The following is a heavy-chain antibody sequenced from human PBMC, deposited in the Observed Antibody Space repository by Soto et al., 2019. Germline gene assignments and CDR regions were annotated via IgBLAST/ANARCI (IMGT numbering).Heavy chain of an antibody. Sequence: SSETLSLTCSVSGDSISNLDYFWAWIRQPPGQALEYIGYIYKSATTYYNPSFESRVAISVDTSKSQFSLNVTSVTAADTAVYFCARGRYCLTGRCFPNWFDSWGQGALVSVSS. CDR1: GDSISNLDYF. D-gene: IGHD7-27*01. CDR2: IYKSATT. V-gene: IGHV4-30-4*01. J-gene: IGHJ5*01. CDR3: ARGRYCLTGRCFPNWFDS.